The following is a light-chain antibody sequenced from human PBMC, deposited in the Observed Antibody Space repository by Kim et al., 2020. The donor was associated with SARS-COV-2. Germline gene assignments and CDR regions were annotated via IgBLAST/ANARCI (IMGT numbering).Light chain of an antibody. V-gene: IGLV2-23*02. Sequence: GQSITISCTGTSSDVGSYSLVSWYQQHPGKAPKLMIYEVSKRPSGVANRFSGSKSGNTASLTTSGLQAEDEADYYCCSYAGSSTLVFGGGTQLTVL. CDR1: SSDVGSYSL. CDR3: CSYAGSSTLV. J-gene: IGLJ2*01. CDR2: EVS.